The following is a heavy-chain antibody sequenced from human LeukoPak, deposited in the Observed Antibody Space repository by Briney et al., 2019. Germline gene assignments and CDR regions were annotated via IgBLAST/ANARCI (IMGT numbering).Heavy chain of an antibody. Sequence: ASVKVSCKASGYTLTSSYIHWVRQAPGQGLEWMGMIYPRDGSTSYAQKFQGRVTVTRDTSTSTVHMELSGLRSEDTAVYYCARVQEGFDYWGQGTLVTVSS. CDR1: GYTLTSSY. CDR2: IYPRDGST. V-gene: IGHV1-46*01. J-gene: IGHJ4*02. CDR3: ARVQEGFDY.